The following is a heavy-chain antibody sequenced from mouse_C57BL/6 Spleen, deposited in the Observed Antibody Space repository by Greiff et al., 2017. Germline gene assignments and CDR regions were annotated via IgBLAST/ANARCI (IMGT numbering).Heavy chain of an antibody. V-gene: IGHV1-26*01. D-gene: IGHD4-1*01. CDR1: GYTFTDYY. Sequence: VQLQQSGPELVKPGASVKISCKASGYTFTDYYMNWVKQSHGKSLEWIGDINPKNGGTSYNQKFKGKATLTVDKSSSTAYMELRSLTSEDSAVYYCARESGYYAMDYWGQGTSVTVSS. J-gene: IGHJ4*01. CDR3: ARESGYYAMDY. CDR2: INPKNGGT.